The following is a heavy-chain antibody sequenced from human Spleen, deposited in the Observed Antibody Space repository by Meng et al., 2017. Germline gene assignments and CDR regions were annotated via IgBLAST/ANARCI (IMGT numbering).Heavy chain of an antibody. Sequence: SETLSLTCAVSGYSITGSYNWGWIRQSPGKGLEWIGSLYQSGSTYYNPSLKSRVTMSADTSKNQFSLKLTSVTAADTAVYYCARAVRGQQLDYFDHWGQGILVTVSS. V-gene: IGHV4-38-2*01. CDR3: ARAVRGQQLDYFDH. CDR2: LYQSGST. J-gene: IGHJ4*02. D-gene: IGHD6-13*01. CDR1: GYSITGSYN.